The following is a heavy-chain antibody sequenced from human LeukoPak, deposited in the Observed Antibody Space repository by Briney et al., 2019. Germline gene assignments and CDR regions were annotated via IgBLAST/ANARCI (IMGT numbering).Heavy chain of an antibody. J-gene: IGHJ5*02. CDR2: INHSGST. CDR1: GGSFSGYY. CDR3: ARVYFWSGYEGGTWFDP. Sequence: SETLSLTCAVYGGSFSGYYWSWIRQPPGKGLEWIGEINHSGSTNYNPSLKSRVTISVDTSKNQFSLKLSSVTAEDTAVYYCARVYFWSGYEGGTWFDPWGQGTLVTVSS. V-gene: IGHV4-34*01. D-gene: IGHD3-3*01.